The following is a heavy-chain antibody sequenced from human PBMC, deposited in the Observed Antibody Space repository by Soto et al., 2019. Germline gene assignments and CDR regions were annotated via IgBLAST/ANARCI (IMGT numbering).Heavy chain of an antibody. J-gene: IGHJ5*02. D-gene: IGHD6-13*01. V-gene: IGHV4-31*03. CDR2: IYYSGRT. Sequence: QVQLQESGPGLVKPSQTLSLTCTVFGGSISSGGYYWSWIRQHPGKGLEWIGYIYYSGRTNYNPSLKSRVTISVDTSKNQFSLKLNSVTAADTAVYYCARVFSDSSSFFDPWGQGTLVTVSS. CDR1: GGSISSGGYY. CDR3: ARVFSDSSSFFDP.